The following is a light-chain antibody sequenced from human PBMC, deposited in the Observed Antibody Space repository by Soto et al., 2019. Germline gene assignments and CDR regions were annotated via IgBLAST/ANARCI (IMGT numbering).Light chain of an antibody. Sequence: EIVLTQSPATLSLSPGERATLSCRASQSVSTSLAWYQHKPGQAPRLLIYDTSNRAPGIPARFSGSGSGTDFTLTISSLEPEDFAIYYCQQRSNWITFGQGTRLEIE. V-gene: IGKV3-11*01. CDR1: QSVSTS. CDR2: DTS. CDR3: QQRSNWIT. J-gene: IGKJ5*01.